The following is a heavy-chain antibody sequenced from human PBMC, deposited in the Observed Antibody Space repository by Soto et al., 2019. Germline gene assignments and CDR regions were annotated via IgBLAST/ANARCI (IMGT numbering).Heavy chain of an antibody. J-gene: IGHJ4*02. CDR3: ARSIAVAGTPEFDY. V-gene: IGHV3-30-3*01. D-gene: IGHD6-19*01. Sequence: QVQLVESGGGVVQPGRSLRLSCAASGFTFSSFTMHWVRQAPGKGLEWVAVISYDENNRYYADSVKGRFTISRDNSKNTLYLQMNSLRAEDTAVYYCARSIAVAGTPEFDYWGQGTQVTVSS. CDR1: GFTFSSFT. CDR2: ISYDENNR.